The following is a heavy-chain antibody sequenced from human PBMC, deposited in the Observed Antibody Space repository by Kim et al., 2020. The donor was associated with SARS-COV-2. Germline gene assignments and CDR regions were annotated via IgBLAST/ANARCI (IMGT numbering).Heavy chain of an antibody. CDR3: ARPNYDFWSGYFDY. D-gene: IGHD3-3*01. Sequence: YVDTVKGRLTISRDNSKNTLYLQMNSLRAEDTAVYYCARPNYDFWSGYFDYWGQGTLVTVSS. V-gene: IGHV3-30*01. J-gene: IGHJ4*02.